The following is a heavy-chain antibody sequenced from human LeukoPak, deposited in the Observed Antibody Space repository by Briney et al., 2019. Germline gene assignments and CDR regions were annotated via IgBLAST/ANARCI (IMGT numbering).Heavy chain of an antibody. CDR1: GYTFTSYD. J-gene: IGHJ4*02. Sequence: ASVNVSCKASGYTFTSYDINWVRQATGQGLEWMGWMNPNSGNECYAQKFQSRVAMPRNTSISTAYRELSSLKSEDTAVYYCARVHSLYYDFWSGYSATDYWGQGTLVTVSS. CDR2: MNPNSGNE. CDR3: ARVHSLYYDFWSGYSATDY. D-gene: IGHD3-3*01. V-gene: IGHV1-8*01.